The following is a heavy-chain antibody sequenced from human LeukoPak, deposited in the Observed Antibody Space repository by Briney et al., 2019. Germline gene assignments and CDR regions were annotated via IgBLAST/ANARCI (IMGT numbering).Heavy chain of an antibody. Sequence: PSETLSLTCTVSGGSISSSSYYWGWIRQPPGKGLEWIGSIYYSGSTYYNPSLKSRVTISVDTSKNQSSLKLSSVTAADTAVYYCASSPPGYYDILTGYYPYYYGMDVWGQGTTVTVSS. V-gene: IGHV4-39*01. J-gene: IGHJ6*02. D-gene: IGHD3-9*01. CDR1: GGSISSSSYY. CDR2: IYYSGST. CDR3: ASSPPGYYDILTGYYPYYYGMDV.